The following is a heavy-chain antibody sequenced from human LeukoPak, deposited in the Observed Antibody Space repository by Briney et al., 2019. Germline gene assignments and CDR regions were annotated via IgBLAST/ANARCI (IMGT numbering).Heavy chain of an antibody. CDR1: GFTFNRYA. V-gene: IGHV3-23*01. CDR2: ISGSGGST. D-gene: IGHD6-13*01. J-gene: IGHJ4*02. CDR3: ARGRRAAAGSLDY. Sequence: GGSLRLSCAASGFTFNRYAMSWVRQAPGKGLEWVSSISGSGGSTYYVDSVKGRFTISRDNSKNTLYLQMNSLRAEDTAVYYCARGRRAAAGSLDYWGQGTLVTVSS.